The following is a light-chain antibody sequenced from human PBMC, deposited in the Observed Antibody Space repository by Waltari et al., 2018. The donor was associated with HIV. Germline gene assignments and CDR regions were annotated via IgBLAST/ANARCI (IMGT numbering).Light chain of an antibody. CDR1: QRFSTY. J-gene: IGKJ1*01. CDR2: AAS. CDR3: QQSYNFPWT. V-gene: IGKV1-39*01. Sequence: DIQMTQAPSSLSASVGDRVTITCRASQRFSTYLNWYQQRAGRAPKLLIYAASNLQSGVASMFSGSGSVTDFTLTISSLQPEEFATYYCQQSYNFPWTFGQGTKVE.